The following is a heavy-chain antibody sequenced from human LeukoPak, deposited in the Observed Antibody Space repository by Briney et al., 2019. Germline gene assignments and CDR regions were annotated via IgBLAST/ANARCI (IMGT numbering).Heavy chain of an antibody. CDR3: ARDWPLRYFDWLQSSNWFDP. CDR2: INPSGGST. J-gene: IGHJ5*02. D-gene: IGHD3-9*01. Sequence: PGASVKVSCKASGYTFTSYYMHWVRQAPGQGLEWMGIINPSGGSTSYAQKFQGRVTMTRDTSTSTVYMELSSLRSEDTAVYYCARDWPLRYFDWLQSSNWFDPWGQGTLVTVSS. V-gene: IGHV1-46*01. CDR1: GYTFTSYY.